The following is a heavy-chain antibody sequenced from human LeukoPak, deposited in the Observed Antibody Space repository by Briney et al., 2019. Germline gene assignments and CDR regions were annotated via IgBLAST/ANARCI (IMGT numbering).Heavy chain of an antibody. CDR2: IYYSGST. CDR1: GGSISSYN. V-gene: IGHV4-59*01. D-gene: IGHD3-22*01. Sequence: SETLSLTCTVSGGSISSYNWSWIRQPPGKGLEWIGYIYYSGSTNYNPSLKSRVTISVDTSKNQFSLKLSSVTAADTAVYYCARGLDYYDSSGYYYGKYFDYWGQGTLVTVSS. CDR3: ARGLDYYDSSGYYYGKYFDY. J-gene: IGHJ4*02.